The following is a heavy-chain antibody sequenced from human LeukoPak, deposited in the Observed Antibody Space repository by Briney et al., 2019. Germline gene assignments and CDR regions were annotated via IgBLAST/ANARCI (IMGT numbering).Heavy chain of an antibody. V-gene: IGHV3-21*01. J-gene: IGHJ6*02. CDR2: IISSSSYI. D-gene: IGHD2-2*01. CDR3: ARPIVVVPAAPYYYGMDV. CDR1: GFTFSSYS. Sequence: NPGGSLRLSCAASGFTFSSYSMNWVRQAPGKGLEWVSSIISSSSYIYYADPVKGRFTTSRDNAKNSLYLQMNSLRAEDTAVYYCARPIVVVPAAPYYYGMDVWGQGTTVTVSS.